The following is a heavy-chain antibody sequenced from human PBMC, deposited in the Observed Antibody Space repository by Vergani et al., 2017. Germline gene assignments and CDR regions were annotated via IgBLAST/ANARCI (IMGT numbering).Heavy chain of an antibody. Sequence: EVHLLESGGGQVEVGGSLRLSCVASGFTFSNSAMSWVRQTSGKGLEWVSAISGHGDRTYYADSVKGRFTISRDNSKNTVYLQMNSLKAEDRATYDCAREXRSNTSPFVGDWGQGTLVTV. CDR3: AREXRSNTSPFVGD. V-gene: IGHV3-23*01. CDR1: GFTFSNSA. J-gene: IGHJ4*02. CDR2: ISGHGDRT. D-gene: IGHD2/OR15-2a*01.